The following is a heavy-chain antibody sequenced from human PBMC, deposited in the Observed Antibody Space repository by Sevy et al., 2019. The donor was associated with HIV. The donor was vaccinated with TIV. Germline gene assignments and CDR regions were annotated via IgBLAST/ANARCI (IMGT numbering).Heavy chain of an antibody. D-gene: IGHD3-3*01. CDR2: ISAYNGNT. CDR1: GYTFTSYG. CDR3: ARGGITIFGSLNYYYMDV. Sequence: ASVKVCCKASGYTFTSYGIIWVRQAPGQGLEWMGWISAYNGNTNYAQKLQGRVTMTTDTSTSTAYMELRSLRSDDTAVYYCARGGITIFGSLNYYYMDVWGKGTTVTVSS. V-gene: IGHV1-18*01. J-gene: IGHJ6*03.